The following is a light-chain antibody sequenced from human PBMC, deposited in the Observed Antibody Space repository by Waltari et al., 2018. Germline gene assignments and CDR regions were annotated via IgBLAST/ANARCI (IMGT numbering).Light chain of an antibody. CDR3: FSCTSTSTLSV. Sequence: QSALTQPASVSGSPGQSITISCTGVTSDIGDYTYVSWYQQLPGKAPKLIIYDVSRRPSGVSNCFSGSKSDTTASLTISGLQAEDEADYYCFSCTSTSTLSVFGTGTRVTVL. J-gene: IGLJ1*01. CDR1: TSDIGDYTY. CDR2: DVS. V-gene: IGLV2-14*01.